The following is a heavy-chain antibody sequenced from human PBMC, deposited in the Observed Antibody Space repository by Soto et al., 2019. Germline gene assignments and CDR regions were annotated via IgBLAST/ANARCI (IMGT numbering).Heavy chain of an antibody. CDR3: ARAGSGRRTAQGF. J-gene: IGHJ4*02. CDR2: INPNGGGT. V-gene: IGHV1-2*02. CDR1: GYTVTGYF. D-gene: IGHD6-19*01. Sequence: QVQLVQSGAEVKKPGASVKVSCKASGYTVTGYFMHWVRQAPGQSLEGMGWINPNGGGTNYAQKFQGRATMTRDTSSNTASMELRRLSSDDTGVYYCARAGSGRRTAQGFWGQGTLVTVSS.